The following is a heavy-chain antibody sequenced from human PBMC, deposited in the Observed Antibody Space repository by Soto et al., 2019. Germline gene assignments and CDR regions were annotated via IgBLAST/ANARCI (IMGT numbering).Heavy chain of an antibody. CDR1: GFTFSTYW. Sequence: PGGSLRLSCSDSGFTFSTYWMHWVRQAPGKGLEWVANINQYGSKKYYVDSVEGRFTISRDNAKSSLYLQMNRLRVEDTAVYYCARALAAPGSLWGQGSLVTVSS. CDR2: INQYGSKK. D-gene: IGHD6-13*01. J-gene: IGHJ4*02. V-gene: IGHV3-7*01. CDR3: ARALAAPGSL.